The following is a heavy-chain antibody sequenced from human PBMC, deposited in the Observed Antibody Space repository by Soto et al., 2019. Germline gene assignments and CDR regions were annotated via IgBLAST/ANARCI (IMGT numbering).Heavy chain of an antibody. CDR2: ISAYNGNT. V-gene: IGHV1-18*01. D-gene: IGHD3-10*01. CDR1: GYTFTSYG. Sequence: ASVKVSCKASGYTFTSYGISWVRQAPGQGLEWMGWISAYNGNTNYAQKLQGRVTMSTDTSTSTAYMELRSLRSDDTAVYYCARDKGDGSGSYYGYWGQGTLVTVSS. CDR3: ARDKGDGSGSYYGY. J-gene: IGHJ4*02.